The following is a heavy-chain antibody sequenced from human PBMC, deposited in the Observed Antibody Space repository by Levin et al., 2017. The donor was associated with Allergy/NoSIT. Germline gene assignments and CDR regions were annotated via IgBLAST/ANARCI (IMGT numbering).Heavy chain of an antibody. D-gene: IGHD5-12*01. Sequence: GGSLRLSCAASGFIFSDHYMDWVRQAPGKGLEWVGRTRNKANSYTTEYAASVKGRFTVSRDDSKSSLYLQMNSLKTEDTAVYYCARRIVTTGGSETFDIWGQWTMVTVSS. CDR1: GFIFSDHY. CDR3: ARRIVTTGGSETFDI. CDR2: TRNKANSYTT. J-gene: IGHJ3*02. V-gene: IGHV3-72*01.